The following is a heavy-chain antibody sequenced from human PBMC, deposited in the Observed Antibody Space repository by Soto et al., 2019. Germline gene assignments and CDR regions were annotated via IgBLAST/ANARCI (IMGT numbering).Heavy chain of an antibody. CDR2: IYYSGST. J-gene: IGHJ4*02. D-gene: IGHD3-22*01. CDR3: ARDVGHYYDSSGFDY. V-gene: IGHV4-31*03. CDR1: GGSVSSGGYY. Sequence: SETLSLTCTVSGGSVSSGGYYWNWIRQHPGKGLEWIGYIYYSGSTSYNPSLKSRVTISVDTSKNQFSLKLSSVTAADTAVYYCARDVGHYYDSSGFDYWGQGTLVTVSS.